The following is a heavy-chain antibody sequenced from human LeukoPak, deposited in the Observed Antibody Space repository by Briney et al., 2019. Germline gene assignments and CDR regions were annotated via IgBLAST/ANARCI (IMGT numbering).Heavy chain of an antibody. CDR3: ARGQPRADTAMYLSYYYYYMDV. CDR1: GFTFSNYW. Sequence: GGSLRLSCAASGFTFSNYWMTWVRQAPGKGLEWVANIKHDGSEDYYLDSVKGRFTISRDNAKTSLYLQMNSLRAEDTAVYYCARGQPRADTAMYLSYYYYYMDVWGKGTTVTISS. V-gene: IGHV3-7*01. J-gene: IGHJ6*03. D-gene: IGHD5-18*01. CDR2: IKHDGSED.